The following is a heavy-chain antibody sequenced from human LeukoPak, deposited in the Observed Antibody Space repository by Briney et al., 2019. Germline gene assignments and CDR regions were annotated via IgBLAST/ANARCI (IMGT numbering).Heavy chain of an antibody. V-gene: IGHV5-51*01. Sequence: GESLKISCKGSGYTFTSYLIDWVRQMPVKGLEWMGIIYPGDSDTRYSPSFQGQVTISADKSISTAYLQWSSLKASDTAMYYCARHVSSGWHFDYWGQGTLVTVSS. CDR1: GYTFTSYL. J-gene: IGHJ4*02. D-gene: IGHD6-19*01. CDR2: IYPGDSDT. CDR3: ARHVSSGWHFDY.